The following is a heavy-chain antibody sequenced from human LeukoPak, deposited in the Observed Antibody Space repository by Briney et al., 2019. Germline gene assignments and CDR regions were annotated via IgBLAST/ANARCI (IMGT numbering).Heavy chain of an antibody. CDR2: IYPDDSDT. J-gene: IGHJ5*01. CDR3: ARPRGASGNVNWFDP. D-gene: IGHD3-10*01. Sequence: GESLNISCGTSAYSFTTDWIGWVRQGPGTGLEWVGAIYPDDSDTRYSPSFQGQVAISAHRSIRTAYLKWNSLKAPDTGMYYCARPRGASGNVNWFDPWGQGTLVTVSS. CDR1: AYSFTTDW. V-gene: IGHV5-51*01.